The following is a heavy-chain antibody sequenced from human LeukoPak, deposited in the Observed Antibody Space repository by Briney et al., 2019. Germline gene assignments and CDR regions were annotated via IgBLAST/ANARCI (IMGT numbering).Heavy chain of an antibody. V-gene: IGHV4-59*01. CDR2: IYYSGST. Sequence: SETLSLTCTVCGGSISSYYWSWIRQPPGKGLEWIGYIYYSGSTNYNPSLKSRVTISVDTSKNQFSLKLSSVTAAGTAVYYCARSYYYDSSGYSFDYWGQGTLVTVSS. CDR1: GGSISSYY. J-gene: IGHJ4*02. D-gene: IGHD3-22*01. CDR3: ARSYYYDSSGYSFDY.